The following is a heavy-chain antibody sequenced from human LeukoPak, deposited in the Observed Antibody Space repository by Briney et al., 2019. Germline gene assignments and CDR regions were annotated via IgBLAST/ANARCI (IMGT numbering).Heavy chain of an antibody. CDR1: GGSISSSNW. D-gene: IGHD4-17*01. V-gene: IGHV4-4*02. CDR3: ARAIPTSGDYDGDYYYGMDV. CDR2: IYHGGST. Sequence: SETLSLTCAVSGGSISSSNWWSWVRQPPGKGLEWIGEIYHGGSTNYNPSLKSRVTISVDKSKNQFSLKLSSVTAADTAVYYCARAIPTSGDYDGDYYYGMDVWGKGTTVTVSS. J-gene: IGHJ6*04.